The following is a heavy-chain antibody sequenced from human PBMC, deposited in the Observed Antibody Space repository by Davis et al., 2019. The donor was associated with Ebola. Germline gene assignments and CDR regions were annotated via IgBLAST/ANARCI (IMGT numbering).Heavy chain of an antibody. CDR2: IYYSGST. V-gene: IGHV4-59*01. J-gene: IGHJ6*02. D-gene: IGHD4-17*01. CDR1: GGSISSYY. CDR3: TVTIRFVDV. Sequence: SETLSLTCTVSGGSISSYYWSWIRQPPGKGLEWIGYIYYSGSTNYNPSLKSRVTISVDTSKNQFSLKLSSVTAADTAVYYCTVTIRFVDVWGQGTTVTVSS.